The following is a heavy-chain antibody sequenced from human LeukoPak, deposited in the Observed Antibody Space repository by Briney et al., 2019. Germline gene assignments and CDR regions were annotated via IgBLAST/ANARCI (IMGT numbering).Heavy chain of an antibody. D-gene: IGHD3-22*01. J-gene: IGHJ6*03. CDR2: IKSKTDGGTT. V-gene: IGHV3-15*01. CDR3: TTGLVDILYYYYMDV. CDR1: GFTFSNAW. Sequence: GGSLRLSCAASGFTFSNAWMSWVRQAPGKGLEWVGRIKSKTDGGTTDYAAPVKGRFTISRDDSKNTLYLQMNSLKTEDTAVYYCTTGLVDILYYYYMDVWGKGTTVTVSS.